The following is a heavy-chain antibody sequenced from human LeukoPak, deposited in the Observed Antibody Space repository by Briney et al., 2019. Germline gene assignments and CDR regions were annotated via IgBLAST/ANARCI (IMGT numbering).Heavy chain of an antibody. CDR1: GVSISSYY. J-gene: IGHJ1*01. CDR3: TRVADEYFQH. V-gene: IGHV4-59*01. Sequence: PSETLSLTCTVSGVSISSYYWSWIRQPPGKGLEWIGYIYYRGSTNSNPSLKSRATISVDTSKNQFSLKLTSVTAADTAVYYCTRVADEYFQHWGQGALVTVSS. CDR2: IYYRGST. D-gene: IGHD6-19*01.